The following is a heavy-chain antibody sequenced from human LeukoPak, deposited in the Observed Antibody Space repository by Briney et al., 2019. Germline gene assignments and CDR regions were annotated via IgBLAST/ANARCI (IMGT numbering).Heavy chain of an antibody. CDR1: GGSISSGGYY. CDR2: IYYSGST. V-gene: IGHV4-31*03. Sequence: SETLSLTCTVSGGSISSGGYYWSWIRQHPGKGLEWIGYIYYSGSTYYNPSLKSRVTISVDTSKNQFSLKLSSVTAAGTAVYYCARGGDDIVVVPAATPLYYMDVWGKGTTVTVSS. J-gene: IGHJ6*03. CDR3: ARGGDDIVVVPAATPLYYMDV. D-gene: IGHD2-2*01.